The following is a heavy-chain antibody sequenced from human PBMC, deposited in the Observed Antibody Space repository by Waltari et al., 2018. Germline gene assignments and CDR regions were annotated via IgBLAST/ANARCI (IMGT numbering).Heavy chain of an antibody. J-gene: IGHJ4*02. CDR1: GFTFSSYA. D-gene: IGHD3-22*01. Sequence: EVQLLESGGGLVQPGGSLRLSCAASGFTFSSYAMSWVRQAPGKGLEWVSAISGSGGSTYYADSVKGRFTISRYNSKNTLYLQMNSLRAEDTAVYYCAIYYDSSGYYYWGQGTLVTVSS. V-gene: IGHV3-23*01. CDR2: ISGSGGST. CDR3: AIYYDSSGYYY.